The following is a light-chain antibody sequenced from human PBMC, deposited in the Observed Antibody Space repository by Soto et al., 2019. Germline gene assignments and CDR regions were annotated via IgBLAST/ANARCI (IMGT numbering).Light chain of an antibody. V-gene: IGKV1-39*01. CDR3: QQSYSTPFT. CDR1: QSISSY. Sequence: DIQMTQSPSSLSASVGDRVTITCRTSQSISSYLNWYQQKPGTAPKLLIYAASSLQSGVPSRFSGSGSGTDFTLTISNLQPQDFAAYYCQQSYSTPFTFGQGTRLEIK. CDR2: AAS. J-gene: IGKJ5*01.